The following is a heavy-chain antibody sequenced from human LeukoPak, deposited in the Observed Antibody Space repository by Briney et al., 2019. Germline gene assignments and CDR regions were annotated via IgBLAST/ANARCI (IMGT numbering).Heavy chain of an antibody. V-gene: IGHV4-59*12. Sequence: SETLSLTCTVSGASISSYYWSWIRQPPGKGLEWIGDIYYSGSIKYNPSLKSRVTISVDTSKNQFSLKLSSVTAADTAVYYCARGTTSGSYLFDYWGQGTLVTVSS. D-gene: IGHD1-26*01. CDR3: ARGTTSGSYLFDY. J-gene: IGHJ4*02. CDR1: GASISSYY. CDR2: IYYSGSI.